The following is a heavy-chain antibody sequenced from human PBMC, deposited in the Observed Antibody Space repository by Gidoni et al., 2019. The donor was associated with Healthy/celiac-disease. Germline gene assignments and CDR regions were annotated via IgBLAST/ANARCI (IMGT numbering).Heavy chain of an antibody. Sequence: QVQLQQWGAGLLKPSETLSLTCAVYGGSFSGYYWSWIRQPPGKGLEWIGEINHSGSTNYNPSLKSRVTISVDTSKNQFSLKLSSVTAADTAVYYCARGPKPSGHPRHWGQGTLVTVSS. V-gene: IGHV4-34*01. CDR3: ARGPKPSGHPRH. D-gene: IGHD5-12*01. CDR1: GGSFSGYY. J-gene: IGHJ4*02. CDR2: INHSGST.